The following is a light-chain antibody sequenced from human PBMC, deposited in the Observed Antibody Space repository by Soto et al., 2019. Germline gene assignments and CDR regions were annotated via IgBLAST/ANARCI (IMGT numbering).Light chain of an antibody. J-gene: IGKJ5*01. CDR3: QQRSNWPPIT. Sequence: EIVLTQSPATLSLSPGERATLSCRASQAIFNYVAWYQKKPGQAPRLLIYGASTRATGIPARFSGSGSGTELTLTISSLEPEDFAVYYCQQRSNWPPITFGQGTRLEIK. CDR1: QAIFNY. V-gene: IGKV3-11*01. CDR2: GAS.